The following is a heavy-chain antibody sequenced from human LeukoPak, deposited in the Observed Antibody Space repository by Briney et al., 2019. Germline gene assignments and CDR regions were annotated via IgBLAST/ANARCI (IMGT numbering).Heavy chain of an antibody. V-gene: IGHV3-64*02. Sequence: GGSLRLSCAASGFTFSTYAMHWVRQAPGKGLEYVSAISSNGQSTYYADSVKGRFTVSRDNSENTVYLQMGSLRAEDMAVYYCARGRWVDIVTHGFDYWGQGSLVTVSS. J-gene: IGHJ4*02. CDR1: GFTFSTYA. D-gene: IGHD3-9*01. CDR3: ARGRWVDIVTHGFDY. CDR2: ISSNGQST.